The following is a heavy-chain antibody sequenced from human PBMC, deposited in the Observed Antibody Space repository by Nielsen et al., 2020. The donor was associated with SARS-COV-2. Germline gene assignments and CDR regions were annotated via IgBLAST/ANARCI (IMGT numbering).Heavy chain of an antibody. CDR3: ARGLRGSDFWSGSIDYYMDV. D-gene: IGHD3-3*01. CDR1: GDSISSSSYY. CDR2: INHSGST. V-gene: IGHV4-39*07. J-gene: IGHJ6*03. Sequence: SETLSLTCTVSGDSISSSSYYWGWIRQPPGKGLEWIGEINHSGSTKYNPSLKSRITISVDTSKNQFSLKLSSVTAADTAVYYCARGLRGSDFWSGSIDYYMDVWDKGTTVTVSS.